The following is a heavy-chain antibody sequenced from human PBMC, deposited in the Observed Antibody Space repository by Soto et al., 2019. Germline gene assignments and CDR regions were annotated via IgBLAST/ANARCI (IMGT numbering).Heavy chain of an antibody. CDR2: ISAYNGNT. V-gene: IGHV1-18*01. Sequence: ASVKVSCKASGYTFTSYGISWVRQAPGQGLEWMGWISAYNGNTNYAQKLQGRVTMTTDTSTSTAYMELRSLRSDDTAVYYCARVPDVVVTAGVVFDFDYWGQGTLVTVSS. D-gene: IGHD2-21*02. CDR1: GYTFTSYG. CDR3: ARVPDVVVTAGVVFDFDY. J-gene: IGHJ4*02.